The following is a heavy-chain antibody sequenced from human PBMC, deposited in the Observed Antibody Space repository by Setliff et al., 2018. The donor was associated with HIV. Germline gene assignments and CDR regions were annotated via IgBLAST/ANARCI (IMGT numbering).Heavy chain of an antibody. J-gene: IGHJ4*02. D-gene: IGHD3-10*01. Sequence: SETLSLTCAVSGDSISSSSYYWGWIRQPPGKGLEWIGSISYSGSTYYNPSLKSRVTISLDTSKNQFSLNLSSVTAADTAVYYCASGPGYGWGSYRLDYWGQGTLVTVSS. CDR3: ASGPGYGWGSYRLDY. CDR1: GDSISSSSYY. CDR2: ISYSGST. V-gene: IGHV4-39*07.